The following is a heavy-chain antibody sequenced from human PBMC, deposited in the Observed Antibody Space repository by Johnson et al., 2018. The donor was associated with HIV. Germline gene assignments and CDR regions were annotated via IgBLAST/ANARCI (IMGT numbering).Heavy chain of an antibody. D-gene: IGHD1-1*01. J-gene: IGHJ3*02. V-gene: IGHV3-30-3*01. CDR3: ARGYNWNDFSI. Sequence: QVQLVESGGGVVQPGRSLRLSCAASGFTFSSYAMHWVRQAPGKGLEWVAVISYDGSNKYYAASVKGLFTISRVNSKNTVYLQMNGLEVDDSAIYYCARGYNWNDFSIWGQGTVVTVS. CDR1: GFTFSSYA. CDR2: ISYDGSNK.